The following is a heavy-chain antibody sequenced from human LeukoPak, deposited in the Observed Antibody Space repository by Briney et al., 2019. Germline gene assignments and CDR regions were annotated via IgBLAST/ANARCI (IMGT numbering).Heavy chain of an antibody. CDR2: INHSGST. CDR1: GGSFSGYY. D-gene: IGHD3-10*01. V-gene: IGHV4-34*01. Sequence: SETLSLTCAVYGGSFSGYYWSWIRQPPGKGLEWIGEINHSGSTNYNPSLKSRVTISVDTSKNQFSLKLSSVTAADTAVYYCARHRGVRGVLDYWGQGTLVTVSS. CDR3: ARHRGVRGVLDY. J-gene: IGHJ4*02.